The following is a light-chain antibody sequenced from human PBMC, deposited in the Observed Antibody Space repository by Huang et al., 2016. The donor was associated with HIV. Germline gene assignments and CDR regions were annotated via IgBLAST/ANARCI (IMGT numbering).Light chain of an antibody. CDR3: QQYNNWPPLT. V-gene: IGKV3-15*01. CDR1: QSVNSN. J-gene: IGKJ4*01. Sequence: EIVMTQSPVTLSVSPGERATLSCRASQSVNSNLAWYQQKPGQAPRLLIYGASTRATGIPAMFSGSGSGTEFTITISSLQSEDFAVYYCQQYNNWPPLTFGGGTKVEIK. CDR2: GAS.